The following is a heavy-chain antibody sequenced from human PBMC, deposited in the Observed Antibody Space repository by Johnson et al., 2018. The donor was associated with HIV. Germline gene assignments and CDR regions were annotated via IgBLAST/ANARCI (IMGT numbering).Heavy chain of an antibody. D-gene: IGHD2-8*01. CDR1: GFTFSSYA. CDR3: ARDGVSTRGDAFDI. V-gene: IGHV3-30*04. J-gene: IGHJ3*02. Sequence: QMLLVESGGGVVQPGRSLRLSCAASGFTFSSYAMHWVRQAPGKGLEWVVTISYDGSNKYYAAAVKARFTISRDNSKNTLYLQMNSLRAEDTAVYYCARDGVSTRGDAFDIWGQGTMVTVSS. CDR2: ISYDGSNK.